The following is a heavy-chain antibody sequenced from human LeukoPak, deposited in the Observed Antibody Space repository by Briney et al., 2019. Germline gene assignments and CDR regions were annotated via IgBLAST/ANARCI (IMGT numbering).Heavy chain of an antibody. CDR1: GFTFSSYA. J-gene: IGHJ4*02. CDR3: ARDEGRGVTSVIDY. V-gene: IGHV3-30*04. Sequence: GGSLRLSCAASGFTFSSYAMHWVRQAPGQGLEWVAVISYDGSNKYYADSVKGRFTISRDNSKNTLYLQMNSLRAEDTAVYYCARDEGRGVTSVIDYWGQGTLVTVSS. CDR2: ISYDGSNK. D-gene: IGHD3-10*01.